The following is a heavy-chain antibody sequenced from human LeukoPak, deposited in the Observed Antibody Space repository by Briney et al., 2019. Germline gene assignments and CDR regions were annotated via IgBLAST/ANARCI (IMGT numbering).Heavy chain of an antibody. D-gene: IGHD6-19*01. CDR2: FRSSGRDI. V-gene: IGHV3-21*01. J-gene: IGHJ1*01. CDR3: ARGPGIAVAPLQH. CDR1: GFTLSSYS. Sequence: GGSLRLSCEVSGFTLSSYSMTWVRQAPRKGLEWVSSFRSSGRDIIYGDSVRGRFTIARDDAKNSLYLQMNSLRAEDTAVYYCARGPGIAVAPLQHWGQGTLVTVSS.